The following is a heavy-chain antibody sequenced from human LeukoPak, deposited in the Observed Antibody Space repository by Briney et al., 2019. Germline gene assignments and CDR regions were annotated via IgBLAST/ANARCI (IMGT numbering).Heavy chain of an antibody. Sequence: GESLKISCKGSGYSFASYWIGWVRQMPGKGLEWMGIIYPTDSNTKYSPSFQGQVTISADRSISTAYLQWSSLKASDTALYYCARGEGTTLDGWFDPWGQGTLVTVSS. V-gene: IGHV5-51*01. J-gene: IGHJ5*02. CDR3: ARGEGTTLDGWFDP. CDR2: IYPTDSNT. CDR1: GYSFASYW. D-gene: IGHD1-7*01.